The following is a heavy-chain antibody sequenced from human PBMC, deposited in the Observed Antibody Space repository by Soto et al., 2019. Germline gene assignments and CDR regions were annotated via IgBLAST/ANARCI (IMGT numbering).Heavy chain of an antibody. V-gene: IGHV4-59*01. CDR3: ARDDYDSSGYYSKDAFDI. J-gene: IGHJ3*02. CDR1: GGSISSYY. Sequence: TVSGGSISSYYWSWIRQPPGKGLEWIGYIYYSGSTNYNPSLKSRVTISVDTSKNQFSLKLSSVTAADTAVYYCARDDYDSSGYYSKDAFDIWGQGTMVPVSS. CDR2: IYYSGST. D-gene: IGHD3-22*01.